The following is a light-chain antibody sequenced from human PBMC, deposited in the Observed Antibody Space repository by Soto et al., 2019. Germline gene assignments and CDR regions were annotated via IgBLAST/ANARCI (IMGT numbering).Light chain of an antibody. Sequence: DIVMTQSPDSLAVSLGERATINCKSSQSVLYSSNNKYYLAWYQQKPGQPPKLLIYWASTRESGVPDRFSGSGSGTDFTLTISSLQAEDVAVYYCQQYYRTPLTFGGGTKVEMK. CDR3: QQYYRTPLT. J-gene: IGKJ4*01. V-gene: IGKV4-1*01. CDR2: WAS. CDR1: QSVLYSSNNKYY.